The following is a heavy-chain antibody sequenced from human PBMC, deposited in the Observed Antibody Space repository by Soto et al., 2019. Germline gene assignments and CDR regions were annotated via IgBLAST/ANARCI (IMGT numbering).Heavy chain of an antibody. CDR3: AKSRDSRGYYYVRLDY. CDR1: GFPFSSYG. J-gene: IGHJ4*02. CDR2: ISGSGGST. Sequence: GGSLRLSCAASGFPFSSYGMNWVRQAPGKGLEWVSAISGSGGSTYYADSVKGRFTISRDNSKNTLYLQMNSLRAEDTAVYYCAKSRDSRGYYYVRLDYWGQGTLVTVYS. V-gene: IGHV3-23*01. D-gene: IGHD3-22*01.